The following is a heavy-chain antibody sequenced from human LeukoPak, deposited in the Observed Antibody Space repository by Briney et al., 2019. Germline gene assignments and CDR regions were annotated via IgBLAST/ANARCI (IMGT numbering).Heavy chain of an antibody. V-gene: IGHV4-34*01. D-gene: IGHD6-13*01. CDR2: INHSGST. CDR1: GGSFSGYY. J-gene: IGHJ4*02. CDR3: ARALPSTYSSSWEDHPNLDY. Sequence: PSETLSLTCAVYGGSFSGYYWSWIRQPPGKGLEWIGEINHSGSTNYNPPLKSRVTISVDTSKNQFSLKLSSVTAADTAVYYCARALPSTYSSSWEDHPNLDYWGQGTLVTVSS.